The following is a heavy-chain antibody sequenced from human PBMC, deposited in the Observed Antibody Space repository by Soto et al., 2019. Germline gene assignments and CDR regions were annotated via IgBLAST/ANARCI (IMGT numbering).Heavy chain of an antibody. D-gene: IGHD6-19*01. CDR3: ARDQIAVAGNFDY. V-gene: IGHV3-30-3*01. CDR1: GFTFSSYA. Sequence: QVQLVESGGGVVQPGRSLRLSCAASGFTFSSYAMHWVRQAPGKGLEWVAVISYDGSNKYYADSVKGRFTISRDNSKNTLYLQMNSLRAEDTAVYYCARDQIAVAGNFDYWGQGTLVTVSS. J-gene: IGHJ4*02. CDR2: ISYDGSNK.